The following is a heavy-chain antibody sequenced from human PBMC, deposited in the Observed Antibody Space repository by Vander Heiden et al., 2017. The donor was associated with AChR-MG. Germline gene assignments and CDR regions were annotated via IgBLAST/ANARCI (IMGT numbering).Heavy chain of an antibody. D-gene: IGHD6-13*01. CDR1: GGSIGSYY. Sequence: QVQLQESCPGLVKPSETLSLTCTVSGGSIGSYYWRWIPQPPGRGREWIGYNYYSGSTNYNPSLKSRVTISVDTSKNQCSLKLSSVTAADTAVYYCARAGAHPSRGSWQKPYDAFDIWGQGTMVTVSS. J-gene: IGHJ3*02. V-gene: IGHV4-59*12. CDR3: ARAGAHPSRGSWQKPYDAFDI. CDR2: NYYSGST.